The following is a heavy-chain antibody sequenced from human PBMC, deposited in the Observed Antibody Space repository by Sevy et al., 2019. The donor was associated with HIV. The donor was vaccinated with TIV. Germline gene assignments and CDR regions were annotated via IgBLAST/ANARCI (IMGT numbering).Heavy chain of an antibody. CDR3: ARHLSGTNPYFDY. V-gene: IGHV5-51*01. CDR2: IYPGDSDT. D-gene: IGHD1-1*01. Sequence: GGSLRLSCKGSGYSFTSYWIGWVRQMPGKGLEWMGIIYPGDSDTRYSPSFQGQVTISADKSISTAYLQWSSLKASDTAMYYCARHLSGTNPYFDYWGQGTLVTVSS. J-gene: IGHJ4*02. CDR1: GYSFTSYW.